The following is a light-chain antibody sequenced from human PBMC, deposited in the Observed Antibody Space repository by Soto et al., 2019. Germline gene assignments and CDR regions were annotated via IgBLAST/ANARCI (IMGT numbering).Light chain of an antibody. Sequence: EIVLTQSPATLSLSPGERATLSCRASQSVSSYLAWYQQKPGQAPRLLIYDASNRATGIPARFSGSGSGTDFTLTISSLEPEDFDVYYCQQRRNWLFTLGPGTKVDLK. CDR3: QQRRNWLFT. V-gene: IGKV3-11*01. J-gene: IGKJ3*01. CDR1: QSVSSY. CDR2: DAS.